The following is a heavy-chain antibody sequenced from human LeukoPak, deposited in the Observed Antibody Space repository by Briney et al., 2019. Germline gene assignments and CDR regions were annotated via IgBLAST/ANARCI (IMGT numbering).Heavy chain of an antibody. V-gene: IGHV4-59*01. J-gene: IGHJ2*01. D-gene: IGHD6-13*01. CDR1: GGYISRYN. CDR3: ASAPYSGRGWCFDV. CDR2: IYYSGST. Sequence: PSQTLSLTCTVSGGYISRYNYYWIWNPPRTGKELIGNIYYSGSTNYNHNLNLRVTISIDTSKNQFSLNLSPVTAADTALYYCASAPYSGRGWCFDVWGRGTLVMVSS.